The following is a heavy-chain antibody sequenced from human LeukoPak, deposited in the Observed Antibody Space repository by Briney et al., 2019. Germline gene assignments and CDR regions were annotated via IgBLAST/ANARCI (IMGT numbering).Heavy chain of an antibody. Sequence: SETLSLTCTVSGFSISTGYYWGWIRQPPGKGLEWIGRIYTSGSTNYNPSLKSRVTTSVDTSKNQFSLKLSSVTAADTAVYYCARVAYSYGYIDYWGQGTLVTVSS. CDR3: ARVAYSYGYIDY. CDR1: GFSISTGYY. CDR2: IYTSGST. D-gene: IGHD5-18*01. J-gene: IGHJ4*02. V-gene: IGHV4-38-2*02.